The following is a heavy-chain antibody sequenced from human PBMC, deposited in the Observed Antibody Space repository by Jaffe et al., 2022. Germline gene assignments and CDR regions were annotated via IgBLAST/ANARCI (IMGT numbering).Heavy chain of an antibody. V-gene: IGHV4-39*01. CDR2: IYYSGST. D-gene: IGHD3-9*01. J-gene: IGHJ4*02. CDR3: ARPNHDYDILTGYTYYFDY. CDR1: GGSISSSSYY. Sequence: QLQLQESGPGLVKPSETLSLTCTVSGGSISSSSYYWGWIRQPPGKGLEWIGSIYYSGSTYYNPSLKSRVTISVDTSKNQFSLKLSSVTAADTAVYYCARPNHDYDILTGYTYYFDYWGQGTLVTVSS.